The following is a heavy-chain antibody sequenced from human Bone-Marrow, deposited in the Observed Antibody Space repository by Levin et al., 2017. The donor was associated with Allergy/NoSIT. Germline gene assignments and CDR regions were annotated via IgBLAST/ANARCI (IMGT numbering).Heavy chain of an antibody. J-gene: IGHJ4*02. V-gene: IGHV3-7*04. CDR3: ARASRIQDDF. Sequence: PGGSLRLSCAASGFTFRSFWMTWVRQAPGKGPEWVANIKADGSEKYYVDSVKGRFTISRDNANNSLYLQMNSLRAEDTAVYYCARASRIQDDFWGQGTLVTVSS. D-gene: IGHD2/OR15-2a*01. CDR1: GFTFRSFW. CDR2: IKADGSEK.